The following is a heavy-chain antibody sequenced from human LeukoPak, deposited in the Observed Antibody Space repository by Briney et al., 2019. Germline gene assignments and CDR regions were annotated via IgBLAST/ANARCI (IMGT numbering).Heavy chain of an antibody. D-gene: IGHD4-11*01. CDR3: VSDVKDYTHYDYSYYSMDV. CDR2: IHASGTT. J-gene: IGHJ6*03. CDR1: GASFSHYY. V-gene: IGHV4-4*07. Sequence: PSETLSLTCTVSGASFSHYYWSWIRQSAGKGLEWIGLIHASGTTNYNPSLKSRVTISLDESKNQFSLKVKSVIAADTAVYYCVSDVKDYTHYDYSYYSMDVWGKGTTVTVSS.